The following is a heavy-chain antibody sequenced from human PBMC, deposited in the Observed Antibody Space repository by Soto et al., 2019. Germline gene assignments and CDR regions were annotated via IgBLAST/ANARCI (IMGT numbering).Heavy chain of an antibody. CDR1: GYTFTSYA. CDR3: ARGWFGEFVDYFDY. V-gene: IGHV1-18*01. CDR2: ISAYNGNT. D-gene: IGHD3-10*01. J-gene: IGHJ4*02. Sequence: GASLKVSCKASGYTFTSYAISWVRQAPGQGLEWMGWISAYNGNTNYAQKVQGRVTMTTDTSTSTAYMELRSLRSDDTAVYYCARGWFGEFVDYFDYWGQGTLVTVSS.